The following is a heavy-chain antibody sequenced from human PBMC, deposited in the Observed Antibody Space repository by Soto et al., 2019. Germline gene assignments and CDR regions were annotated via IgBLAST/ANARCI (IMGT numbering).Heavy chain of an antibody. J-gene: IGHJ4*02. CDR1: GYTFTGYH. CDR3: ARDGYCTNGICYPTGNFDY. CDR2: ISPKSGGT. V-gene: IGHV1-2*02. D-gene: IGHD2-8*01. Sequence: ASVKFSCKASGYTFTGYHMQWVRQAPGQGLEWMGWISPKSGGTKYAQKFQGRVTMTRDTSISAAYMELSSLRSDDTAVYYCARDGYCTNGICYPTGNFDYWGQGTLVTVSS.